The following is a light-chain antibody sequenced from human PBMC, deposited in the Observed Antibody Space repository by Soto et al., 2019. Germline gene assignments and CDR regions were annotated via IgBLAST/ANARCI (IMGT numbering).Light chain of an antibody. CDR1: KNDIGVYDF. CDR2: EVV. V-gene: IGLV2-8*01. J-gene: IGLJ1*01. Sequence: QSALTQPPSASGSPGQSVTISCTGTKNDIGVYDFVSWYQHHPGKAPRLIIYEVVQRPSGVPDRFSGSKSGNTASLTVSGLQAADEADYYCSSYASSTADVFGTGTKLTVL. CDR3: SSYASSTADV.